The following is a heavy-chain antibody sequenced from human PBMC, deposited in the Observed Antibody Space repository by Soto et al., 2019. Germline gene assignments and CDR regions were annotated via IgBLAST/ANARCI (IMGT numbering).Heavy chain of an antibody. Sequence: GGSLRLSCAASGFTFSSYGMHWVRQAPGKGLEWVAVISYDGSNKYYADSVKGRFTISRDNSKNTLYLQMNSLRAEDTAVYYCAKDIVVVAATGFDYWGQGTLVTVSS. D-gene: IGHD2-15*01. CDR2: ISYDGSNK. V-gene: IGHV3-30*18. CDR3: AKDIVVVAATGFDY. CDR1: GFTFSSYG. J-gene: IGHJ4*02.